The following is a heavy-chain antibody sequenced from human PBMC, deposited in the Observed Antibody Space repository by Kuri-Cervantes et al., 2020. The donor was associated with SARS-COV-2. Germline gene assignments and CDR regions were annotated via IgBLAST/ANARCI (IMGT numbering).Heavy chain of an antibody. CDR2: ISSSTSTK. J-gene: IGHJ4*02. D-gene: IGHD3-3*01. Sequence: GGSLRLSCAASTFTFRSCSMSRARQAPGKGLEWVSNISSSTSTKYNAGSVKGRFTICRDNARNSLYLQMNSLRAEDTAVYYCARNDFWSGYYFDYWGQGTLVTVSS. CDR1: TFTFRSCS. V-gene: IGHV3-48*01. CDR3: ARNDFWSGYYFDY.